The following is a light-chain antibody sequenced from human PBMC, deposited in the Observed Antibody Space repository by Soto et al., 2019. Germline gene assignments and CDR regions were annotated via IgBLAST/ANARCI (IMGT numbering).Light chain of an antibody. Sequence: DIQMTQSPSSLSASVGDRVTITCRASQSISSYLNWYQQKPGKAPKLLIYAASSLQSGVPSRFSGSGSGTDFTLTISSLQPEDFATDYCQQRYSTPNTFGQGTKLEIK. CDR1: QSISSY. CDR3: QQRYSTPNT. V-gene: IGKV1-39*01. J-gene: IGKJ2*01. CDR2: AAS.